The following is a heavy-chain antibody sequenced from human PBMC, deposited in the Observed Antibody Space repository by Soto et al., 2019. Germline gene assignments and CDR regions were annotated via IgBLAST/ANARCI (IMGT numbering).Heavy chain of an antibody. Sequence: QPGGSLRFSCAASGFTFSNYGMHWVRQAPGKGLEWVAFISDDGSNKYYADSMKGRFTMSRDNSKSTLYLQMNSLRVEDTAVYYCTKRRNVLRFLEWSSGMEVWGQGTTVTVSS. D-gene: IGHD3-3*01. CDR3: TKRRNVLRFLEWSSGMEV. J-gene: IGHJ6*02. V-gene: IGHV3-30*18. CDR1: GFTFSNYG. CDR2: ISDDGSNK.